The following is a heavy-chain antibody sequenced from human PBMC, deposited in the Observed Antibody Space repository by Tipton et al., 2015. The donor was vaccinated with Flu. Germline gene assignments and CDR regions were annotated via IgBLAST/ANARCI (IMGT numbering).Heavy chain of an antibody. CDR2: INHSGST. D-gene: IGHD4-17*01. Sequence: TLSLTCAVYGGSFSGCYWSWIRQPPGTGLEWMGEINHSGSTNYNPTLKRRVTISVDTSKNQFSLKLSSVTAADTAVYYCARHSTGRVLDYWGQGTLVTVSS. CDR3: ARHSTGRVLDY. V-gene: IGHV4-34*01. CDR1: GGSFSGCY. J-gene: IGHJ4*02.